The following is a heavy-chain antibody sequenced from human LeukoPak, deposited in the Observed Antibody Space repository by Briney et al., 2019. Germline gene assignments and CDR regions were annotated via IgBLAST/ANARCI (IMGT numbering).Heavy chain of an antibody. CDR2: ISTSSTYI. J-gene: IGHJ4*02. CDR1: GFTFSTYS. D-gene: IGHD4-17*01. Sequence: KPGGSLRLSCAASGFTFSTYSMNWVRQAPGKGLELVSYISTSSTYIYYADSLKGRFTVSRDNANNSLYLQMNSLRAEDTAVYYCARGGGDYVYFDYWGQRTLVSVSS. V-gene: IGHV3-21*01. CDR3: ARGGGDYVYFDY.